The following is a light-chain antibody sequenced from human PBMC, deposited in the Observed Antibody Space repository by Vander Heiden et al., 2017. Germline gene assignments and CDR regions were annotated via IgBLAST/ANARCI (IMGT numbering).Light chain of an antibody. J-gene: IGKJ2*01. CDR3: QQYYSTPYT. CDR1: QRVLYSSNNKNY. Sequence: DIVMTQSPDSLAVSLGGRATNNCKSSQRVLYSSNNKNYLAWYQQKPGQTPKLLIYWASTRESGVPERFSGSGSGTDFTLTISSLQAEDVAVYYCQQYYSTPYTFGQGTKLEIK. V-gene: IGKV4-1*01. CDR2: WAS.